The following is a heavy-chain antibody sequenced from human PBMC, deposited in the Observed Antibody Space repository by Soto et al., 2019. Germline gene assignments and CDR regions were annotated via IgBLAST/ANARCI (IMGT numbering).Heavy chain of an antibody. J-gene: IGHJ4*02. D-gene: IGHD6-19*01. CDR3: VGDSMGGYGRGWYY. V-gene: IGHV1-3*01. CDR1: GYTFTSYA. CDR2: INAVNGNT. Sequence: ASVKVSCKASGYTFTSYAIHWVRQAPGQRLEWMGWINAVNGNTKYSQKFQGRVTITRDTSASTAYMELSSLRSEDTAVYYCVGDSMGGYGRGWYYGGKGSLVTVS.